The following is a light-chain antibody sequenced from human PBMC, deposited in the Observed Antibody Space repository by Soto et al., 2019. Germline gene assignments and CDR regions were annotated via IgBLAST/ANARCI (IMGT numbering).Light chain of an antibody. Sequence: PVEIATLSCISSQSVSSSYLAWYQQKPGQAPRLLIYGASSRATGIPDRFSGSGSGTDFTLTISRLEPEDFAVYYCQQYGASPIYTFGQGTRLEIK. CDR1: QSVSSSY. J-gene: IGKJ5*01. V-gene: IGKV3-20*01. CDR2: GAS. CDR3: QQYGASPIYT.